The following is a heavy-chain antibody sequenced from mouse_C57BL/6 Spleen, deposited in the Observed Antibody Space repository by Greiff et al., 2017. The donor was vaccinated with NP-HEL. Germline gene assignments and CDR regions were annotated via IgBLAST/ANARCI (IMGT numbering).Heavy chain of an antibody. D-gene: IGHD1-1*01. CDR1: GFTFSDYG. CDR2: ISSGSSTI. CDR3: ARNYGSIYAMDY. J-gene: IGHJ4*01. Sequence: EVKLMESGGGLVKPGGSLKLSCAASGFTFSDYGMHWVRQAPEKGLEWVAYISSGSSTIYYADTVKGRFTISRDNAKNTLFLQMTSLRSEDTAMYYCARNYGSIYAMDYWGQGTSVTVSS. V-gene: IGHV5-17*01.